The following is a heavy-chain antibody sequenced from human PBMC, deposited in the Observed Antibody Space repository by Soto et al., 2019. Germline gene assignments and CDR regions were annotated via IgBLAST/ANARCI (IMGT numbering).Heavy chain of an antibody. Sequence: SETLSLTCTVSGGSISSYYWSWIRQPPGKGLEWIGYIYYSGSTNYNPSLKSRATISVDTSKNQFSLKLSSVTAADTAVYYCARKVGVAAETLYYYYMDVWGKGTKVTGSS. V-gene: IGHV4-59*01. D-gene: IGHD2-15*01. CDR3: ARKVGVAAETLYYYYMDV. CDR2: IYYSGST. CDR1: GGSISSYY. J-gene: IGHJ6*03.